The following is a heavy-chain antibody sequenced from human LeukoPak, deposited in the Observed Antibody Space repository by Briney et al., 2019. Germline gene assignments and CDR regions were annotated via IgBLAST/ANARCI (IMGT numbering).Heavy chain of an antibody. V-gene: IGHV4-31*03. CDR3: ARGPTYYYDSSGLYYFDY. Sequence: SQTLSLTCTVSGGSISSGGYYWSWIRQHPGKVLEWIGYIYYSGSTYYNPSLKSRVTISVDTSKNQFSLKLSSVTAADTAVYYCARGPTYYYDSSGLYYFDYWGQGTLVTVSS. CDR1: GGSISSGGYY. CDR2: IYYSGST. J-gene: IGHJ4*02. D-gene: IGHD3-22*01.